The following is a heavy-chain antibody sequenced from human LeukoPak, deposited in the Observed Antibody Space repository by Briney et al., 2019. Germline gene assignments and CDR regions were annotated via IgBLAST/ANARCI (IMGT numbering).Heavy chain of an antibody. J-gene: IGHJ4*02. D-gene: IGHD6-6*01. CDR2: ISYDGSNK. CDR3: ARDTGFEYSSSSSVGIFDY. CDR1: GFTFSSYA. V-gene: IGHV3-30-3*01. Sequence: GRSLRLSCAASGFTFSSYAMHWVRQAPGKGLEWVAVISYDGSNKYYADSVKGRFTISRDNSKNTLYLQMNSPRAEDTAVYYCARDTGFEYSSSSSVGIFDYWGQGTLVTVSS.